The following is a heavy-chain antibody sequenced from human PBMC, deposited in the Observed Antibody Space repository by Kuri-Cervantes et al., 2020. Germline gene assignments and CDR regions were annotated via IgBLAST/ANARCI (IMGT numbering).Heavy chain of an antibody. CDR1: GASISSNH. V-gene: IGHV4-59*12. CDR3: ARTKGTGDSARLDFDY. CDR2: IYYSGST. J-gene: IGHJ4*02. Sequence: SETLSLTCSVSGASISSNHWSWIRQPPGKGLEWIGNIYYSGSTNYNPSLKSRVTISVDKSKNQFSLKLSSVTAADTAVYYCARTKGTGDSARLDFDYWGQGTLVTVSS. D-gene: IGHD7-27*01.